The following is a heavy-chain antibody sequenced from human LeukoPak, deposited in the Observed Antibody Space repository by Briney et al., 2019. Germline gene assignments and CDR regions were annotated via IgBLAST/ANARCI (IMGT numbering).Heavy chain of an antibody. V-gene: IGHV4-39*07. CDR3: ARDANPAFDY. Sequence: SETLSLTWTVSGGSISSSSYYWGWIRQPPGKGLEWIGSIYYSGSTYYNPSLKSRVTISVDTSKNQFSLKLSFVTAADTAVYYCARDANPAFDYCGQGTLVTVSS. J-gene: IGHJ4*02. CDR1: GGSISSSSYY. CDR2: IYYSGST. D-gene: IGHD2-15*01.